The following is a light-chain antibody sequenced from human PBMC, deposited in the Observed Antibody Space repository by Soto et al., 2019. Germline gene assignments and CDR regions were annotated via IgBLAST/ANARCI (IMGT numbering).Light chain of an antibody. CDR3: CSYAGSSTYV. V-gene: IGLV2-23*01. Sequence: QSAPTQPASVSGSPGQSITISCTGTSSDVGSYNLVSWYQHHPGKAPKFMIYEGTKRPSGVSSRFSGSKSGNTASLTISGLQAEDEAYYYCCSYAGSSTYVFGTGTKLTVL. CDR2: EGT. J-gene: IGLJ1*01. CDR1: SSDVGSYNL.